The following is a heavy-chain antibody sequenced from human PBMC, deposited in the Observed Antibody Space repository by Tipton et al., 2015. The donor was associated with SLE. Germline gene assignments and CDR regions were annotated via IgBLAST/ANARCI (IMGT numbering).Heavy chain of an antibody. V-gene: IGHV4-39*01. J-gene: IGHJ4*02. D-gene: IGHD1-1*01. CDR1: GGSISSSSYY. CDR2: IYYGGST. CDR3: ARSYTWKRYYFDY. Sequence: LRLSCTVSGGSISSSSYYWDWIRQPPGKGLEWIGGIYYGGSTSYNPSLNSRLTISVDTSKNQFSLKLSSVAAADTAVYYCARSYTWKRYYFDYWGQGTLVTVSS.